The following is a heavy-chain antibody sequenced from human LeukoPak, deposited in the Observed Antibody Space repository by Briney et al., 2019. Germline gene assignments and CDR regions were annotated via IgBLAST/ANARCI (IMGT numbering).Heavy chain of an antibody. V-gene: IGHV3-7*01. CDR1: GFTFSSYW. J-gene: IGHJ4*02. CDR3: VRASRELLRDY. D-gene: IGHD1-26*01. Sequence: RGSLRLSCAASGFTFSSYWMTWVRQAPGKGLEWVANIKPDGSEEYYVDSVKGRFTISRVNAKNSLYLQMNSLKAEDTAVYYCVRASRELLRDYWGQGTLVTVSS. CDR2: IKPDGSEE.